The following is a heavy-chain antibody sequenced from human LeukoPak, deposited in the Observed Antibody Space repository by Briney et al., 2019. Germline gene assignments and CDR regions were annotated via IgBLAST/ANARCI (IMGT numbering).Heavy chain of an antibody. D-gene: IGHD2-15*01. V-gene: IGHV4-39*01. CDR2: FYYSGST. CDR3: ARQSWAPGGPDAFDI. Sequence: SETLSLTCSVSGGSISSSSYYWGWIRQPPGKGLEWIGSFYYSGSTYYNPSLKSRVTISVDTSKNQFSLKLSSVTAADTAVYYCARQSWAPGGPDAFDIWGQGTMVTVSS. CDR1: GGSISSSSYY. J-gene: IGHJ3*02.